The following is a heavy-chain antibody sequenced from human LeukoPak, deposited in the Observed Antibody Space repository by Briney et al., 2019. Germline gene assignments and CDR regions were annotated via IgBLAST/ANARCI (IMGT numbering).Heavy chain of an antibody. CDR3: ARDRRIPYGMDV. CDR2: ISSSSSYI. CDR1: GFTFSSYS. D-gene: IGHD2-2*02. J-gene: IGHJ6*02. Sequence: GGSLRLSCAASGFTFSSYSMNWVRQAPGKGLEWVSSISSSSSYIYYADSVKGRFTISRDNAKNSLYLQMNSLKAEDTAVYYCARDRRIPYGMDVWGQGTTVTVSS. V-gene: IGHV3-21*01.